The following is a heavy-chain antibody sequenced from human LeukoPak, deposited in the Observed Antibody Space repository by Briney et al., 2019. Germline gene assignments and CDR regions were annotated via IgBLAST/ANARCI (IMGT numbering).Heavy chain of an antibody. CDR1: GDSISSSSYS. Sequence: SEPLSLTCSVSGDSISSSSYSCRRIRQPPGKGLDWIGSIYYSGSTYYNPSLKSRVTISVDTSKNQFSLKLSSVTAADTAVYYCARHGIAVASFDPWGQGTLVTVSS. CDR2: IYYSGST. D-gene: IGHD6-19*01. V-gene: IGHV4-39*01. J-gene: IGHJ5*02. CDR3: ARHGIAVASFDP.